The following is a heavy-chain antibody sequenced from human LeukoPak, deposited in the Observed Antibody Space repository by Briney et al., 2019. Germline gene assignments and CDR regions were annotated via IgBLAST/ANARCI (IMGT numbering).Heavy chain of an antibody. J-gene: IGHJ3*02. D-gene: IGHD3-10*01. Sequence: RAGGSLRLSCAASGFTFSSYWMNWVRQVPGNGLVWVSRINSDGSSTSYAESVKGRFTISRDNAKNTLYVQMNSLRAEDTAVYYCSTGSGHAFDIWGRGTMVTVSS. CDR1: GFTFSSYW. V-gene: IGHV3-74*01. CDR2: INSDGSST. CDR3: STGSGHAFDI.